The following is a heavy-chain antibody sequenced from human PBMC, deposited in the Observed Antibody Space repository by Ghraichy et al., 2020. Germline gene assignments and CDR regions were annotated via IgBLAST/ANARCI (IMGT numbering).Heavy chain of an antibody. CDR2: ISWNSGSI. CDR1: GFTFDDYA. V-gene: IGHV3-9*01. D-gene: IGHD6-19*01. J-gene: IGHJ3*01. CDR3: TKGTRQWLADAFDV. Sequence: GGSLRLSCAASGFTFDDYAFHWVRQAPGKGLEWVSGISWNSGSIGYADSVKGRFTISRDNAKNSLYLQMNSLRTEDTALYYCTKGTRQWLADAFDVWGQGTMVTVSS.